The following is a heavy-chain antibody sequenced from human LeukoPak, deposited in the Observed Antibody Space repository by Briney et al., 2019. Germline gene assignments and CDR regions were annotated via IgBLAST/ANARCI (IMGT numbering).Heavy chain of an antibody. CDR2: INHSGST. V-gene: IGHV4-34*01. CDR3: ATDISWFDP. CDR1: RGSFSGYY. J-gene: IGHJ5*02. Sequence: PSETLSLTSAVYRGSFSGYYCSWSRQPPGNGLEWIGEINHSGSTNYNPSLKSRVTISVDTSKNQFSLKLSSVTAADTAVYYCATDISWFDPWGRGTLVTVSS.